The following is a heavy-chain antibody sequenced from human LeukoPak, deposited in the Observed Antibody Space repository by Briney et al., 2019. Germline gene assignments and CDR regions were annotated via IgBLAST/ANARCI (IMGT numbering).Heavy chain of an antibody. Sequence: SETLSLTCSVSAGSIGNYAWTWIRQTPGKRLEWIGFIYNTGTTNYNPSLKSRVTMSIDSSKNQFSLRLTSVTAADTAIYYCARGIFPVYWGQGTLVSVSS. D-gene: IGHD2-21*01. V-gene: IGHV4-59*01. CDR2: IYNTGTT. CDR3: ARGIFPVY. J-gene: IGHJ4*02. CDR1: AGSIGNYA.